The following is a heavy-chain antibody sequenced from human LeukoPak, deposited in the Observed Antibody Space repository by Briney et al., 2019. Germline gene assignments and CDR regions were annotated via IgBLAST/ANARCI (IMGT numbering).Heavy chain of an antibody. CDR2: VSSSNTYM. D-gene: IGHD2-21*02. Sequence: GGSLRLSCAASGFTFSSYSMNWVRQAPGKGLEWVSSVSSSNTYMYYADSVKGRFTISRDNAKNSLYLQMNSLRVEDTAVYYRARSDYCGGDCYSSLSDYWGQGTLVTVSS. V-gene: IGHV3-21*01. CDR1: GFTFSSYS. J-gene: IGHJ4*02. CDR3: ARSDYCGGDCYSSLSDY.